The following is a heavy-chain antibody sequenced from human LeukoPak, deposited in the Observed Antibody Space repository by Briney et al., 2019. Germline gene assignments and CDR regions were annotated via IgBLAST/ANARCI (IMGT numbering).Heavy chain of an antibody. D-gene: IGHD3-9*01. CDR3: AREGAHYDILTGYSPYYFDY. Sequence: ASVKVSCKASGYTFTSYGISWVRQAPGQGLEWMGWISAYNGNTNYAQKLQGRVTMTTDTSTSTAYMELRSLRSNDTAVYYCAREGAHYDILTGYSPYYFDYWGQGTLVTVSS. CDR1: GYTFTSYG. CDR2: ISAYNGNT. V-gene: IGHV1-18*01. J-gene: IGHJ4*02.